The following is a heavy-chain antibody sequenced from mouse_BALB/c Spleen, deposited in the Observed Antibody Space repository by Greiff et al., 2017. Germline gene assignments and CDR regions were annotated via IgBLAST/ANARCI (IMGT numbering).Heavy chain of an antibody. CDR2: IRLKSNNYAT. CDR3: TRHYYGPYYYAMDY. V-gene: IGHV6-6*02. J-gene: IGHJ4*01. CDR1: GFTFSNYW. D-gene: IGHD1-1*01. Sequence: EVMLVESGGGLVQPGGSMKLSCVASGFTFSNYWMNWVRQSPEKGLEWVAEIRLKSNNYATHYAESVKGRFTISRDDSKSSVYLQMNNLRAEDTGIYYCTRHYYGPYYYAMDYWGQGTSVTVSS.